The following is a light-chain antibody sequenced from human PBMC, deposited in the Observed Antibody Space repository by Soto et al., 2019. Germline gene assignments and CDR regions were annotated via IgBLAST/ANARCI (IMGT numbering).Light chain of an antibody. V-gene: IGKV3-20*01. CDR1: QTVTTDF. Sequence: EIVLTKSPGTLALSPWERATLSSRARQTVTTDFLAWDQQKPGQAPRLLIYDSSHRATGIQDRFSASESGTDFTLTISGLEPQDFAIYYCQQYGESPLTFGGGPRVDIQ. CDR3: QQYGESPLT. J-gene: IGKJ4*01. CDR2: DSS.